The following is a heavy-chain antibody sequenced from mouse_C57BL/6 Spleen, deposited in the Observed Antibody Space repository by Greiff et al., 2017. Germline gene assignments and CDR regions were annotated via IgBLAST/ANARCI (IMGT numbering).Heavy chain of an antibody. J-gene: IGHJ2*01. D-gene: IGHD1-1*01. V-gene: IGHV1-82*01. CDR1: GYAFSSYW. CDR2: IYPGDGGT. CDR3: ARGVVVDY. Sequence: VKLMESGPELVKPGASVKISCKASGYAFSSYWMNWVKQRPGKGLEWIGRIYPGDGGTNYNGKFKGKATLTADKSSSTAYMQLSSLTSEDSAVYFCARGVVVDYWGQGTTLTVSS.